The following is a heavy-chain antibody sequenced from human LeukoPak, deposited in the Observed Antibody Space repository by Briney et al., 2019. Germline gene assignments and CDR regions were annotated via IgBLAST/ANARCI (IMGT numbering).Heavy chain of an antibody. CDR3: ARVPGASDY. D-gene: IGHD2-2*01. V-gene: IGHV4-34*01. Sequence: SETLSLTCAVYGGSFSGYYWSWIRQPPGKGLEWIGEINHSGSTNYNPSLKSRVTISVDTSKTQFSLKLSSVTAADTAVYYCARVPGASDYWGQRTLVTVSS. CDR1: GGSFSGYY. CDR2: INHSGST. J-gene: IGHJ4*02.